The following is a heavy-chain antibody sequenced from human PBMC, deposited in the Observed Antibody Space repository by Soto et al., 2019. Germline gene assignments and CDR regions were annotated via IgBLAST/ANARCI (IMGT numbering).Heavy chain of an antibody. Sequence: QVHLVQSGAEVKKPGSSVKVSCKASGDTFSSHTISWVRQPPGQGLEWMGRIIPSLDIANYAQRFQGRVTINADKTTTTAYMALSSMTPEDTAMYYCARDTSLYGDFDFWGQGTRVAVSS. J-gene: IGHJ4*02. V-gene: IGHV1-69*08. CDR2: IIPSLDIA. CDR3: ARDTSLYGDFDF. D-gene: IGHD4-17*01. CDR1: GDTFSSHT.